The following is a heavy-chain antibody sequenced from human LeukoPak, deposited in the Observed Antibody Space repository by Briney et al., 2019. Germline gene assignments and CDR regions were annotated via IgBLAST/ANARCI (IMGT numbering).Heavy chain of an antibody. D-gene: IGHD2-21*02. Sequence: PGGSLRLSCEASGFTFSGYGMHWFRQAPGKGLEWLAGISYDGSNQYYTDSVKGRFTISRDNSKNTLYLQMNSLRPEDTAVYYCAKPRGGDSWAFDFWGQGTMVTVSS. V-gene: IGHV3-30*18. J-gene: IGHJ3*01. CDR1: GFTFSGYG. CDR2: ISYDGSNQ. CDR3: AKPRGGDSWAFDF.